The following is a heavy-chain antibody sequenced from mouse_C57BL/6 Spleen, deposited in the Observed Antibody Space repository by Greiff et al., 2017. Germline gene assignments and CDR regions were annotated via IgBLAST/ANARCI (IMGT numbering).Heavy chain of an antibody. CDR1: GYTFTSYW. V-gene: IGHV1-69*01. D-gene: IGHD3-3*01. J-gene: IGHJ4*01. CDR3: ARGNGLRYAMDY. Sequence: QVQLKQPGAELVMPGASVKLSCKASGYTFTSYWMHWVKQRPEQGLEWIGEIDPSDSYTNYNQKFKGKSTLTVDKSSSTAYMQLSSLTSEDSAVYYCARGNGLRYAMDYWGQGTSVTVSS. CDR2: IDPSDSYT.